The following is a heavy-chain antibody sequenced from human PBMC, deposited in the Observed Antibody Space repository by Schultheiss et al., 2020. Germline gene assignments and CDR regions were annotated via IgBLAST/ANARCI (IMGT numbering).Heavy chain of an antibody. J-gene: IGHJ4*02. CDR2: TNGYNANT. CDR1: GYTFTCCS. CDR3: ARDGVAPGIYFDY. D-gene: IGHD2-2*01. Sequence: ASVKVSCKASGYTFTCCSLHWLQQAPGQGFEWMGWTNGYNANTNYAQKFQGRVTMTTDTPTTTAYMELRSLRSDDTAVYYCARDGVAPGIYFDYWGQGTLVTVSS. V-gene: IGHV1-18*04.